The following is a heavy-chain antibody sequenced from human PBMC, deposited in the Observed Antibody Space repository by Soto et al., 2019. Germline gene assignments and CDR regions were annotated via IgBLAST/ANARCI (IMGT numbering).Heavy chain of an antibody. CDR2: IYYSGAT. CDR3: ATVRGGLRLPGDDWYFEL. V-gene: IGHV4-30-4*01. CDR1: GGSISSGDSY. Sequence: QVQLQESGPGLVKPSQTLSLTCTVSGGSISSGDSYWSWIRQPPGKGLEWIGYIYYSGATYSNPALKSRLAISVDMSKNQFSLKLTSVTATDTAVYYCATVRGGLRLPGDDWYFELWGRGTLVTVSS. J-gene: IGHJ2*01. D-gene: IGHD2-15*01.